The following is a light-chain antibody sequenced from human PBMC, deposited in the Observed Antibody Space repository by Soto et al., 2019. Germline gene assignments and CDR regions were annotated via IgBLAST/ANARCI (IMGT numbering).Light chain of an antibody. CDR1: QSVSSSF. Sequence: EIVLTQSPGTLSLSPGERATLSCRASQSVSSSFLAWYQRKPGQAPRLLIYGASNRATGIPDRFSGSGSGTDFTLTISRLEPEDLAVYYCQQYVTSPWAFGQGTKVAIE. CDR2: GAS. CDR3: QQYVTSPWA. J-gene: IGKJ1*01. V-gene: IGKV3-20*01.